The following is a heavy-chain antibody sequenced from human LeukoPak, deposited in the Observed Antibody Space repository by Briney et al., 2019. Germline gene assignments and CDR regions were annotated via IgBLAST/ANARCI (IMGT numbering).Heavy chain of an antibody. D-gene: IGHD3-10*01. CDR1: GGTFSSYA. CDR3: ARDQAPRGIDY. J-gene: IGHJ4*02. Sequence: GASVKVSCKASGGTFSSYAISWVRQAPGQGLEWMGGIIPIFGTANYAQKFQGRVTITADESTSTAYMELRRLRSDDTAVYYCARDQAPRGIDYWGQGTLVTVSS. CDR2: IIPIFGTA. V-gene: IGHV1-69*13.